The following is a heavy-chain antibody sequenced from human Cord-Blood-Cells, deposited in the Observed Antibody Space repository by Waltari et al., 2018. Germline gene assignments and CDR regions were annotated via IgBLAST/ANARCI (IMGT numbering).Heavy chain of an antibody. CDR2: IIPIFGTA. D-gene: IGHD5-12*01. Sequence: QGLEWMGGIIPIFGTANYAQKFQGRVTITADESTSTAYMELSILRSEETAVYYCAGGRVIRGYSGYDLSDWGQGTLVTVSS. J-gene: IGHJ4*02. V-gene: IGHV1-69*01. CDR3: AGGRVIRGYSGYDLSD.